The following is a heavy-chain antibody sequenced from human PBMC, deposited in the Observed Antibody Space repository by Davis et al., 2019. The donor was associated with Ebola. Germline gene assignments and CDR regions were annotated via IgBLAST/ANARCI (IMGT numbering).Heavy chain of an antibody. CDR1: GGSISSSNW. V-gene: IGHV4-4*02. D-gene: IGHD4-17*01. Sequence: SETLSLTCAVSGGSISSSNWWSWVRQPPGKGLEWIGEIYHSGSTNYNPSLKSRVTISVDKSKNQFSLKLNSVTPEDTAVYYCARGGAYGDYTFDYWGQGTLVTVSS. J-gene: IGHJ4*02. CDR3: ARGGAYGDYTFDY. CDR2: IYHSGST.